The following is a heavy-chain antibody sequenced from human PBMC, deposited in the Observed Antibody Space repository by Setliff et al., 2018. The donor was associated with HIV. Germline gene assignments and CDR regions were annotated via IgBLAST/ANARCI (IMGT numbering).Heavy chain of an antibody. V-gene: IGHV3-23*01. CDR3: ARDGNYYYYYMDV. CDR2: IINSGGGT. J-gene: IGHJ6*03. Sequence: GGSLRLSCAASGFAFSSYAMSWVRHAPGKGLEWVSGIINSGGGTYSADSVKGRFTISRDNSKSTVYLQMNSLRAEDTAVYYCARDGNYYYYYMDVWGKGTTVTVSS. D-gene: IGHD1-26*01. CDR1: GFAFSSYA.